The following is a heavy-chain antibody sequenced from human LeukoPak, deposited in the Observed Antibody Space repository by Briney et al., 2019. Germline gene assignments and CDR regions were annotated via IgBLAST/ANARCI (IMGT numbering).Heavy chain of an antibody. CDR2: IAPDGSKQ. J-gene: IGHJ5*02. Sequence: GGSLRLSCAASGFTFSSYWMKWVRQTPGKGLEWVANIAPDGSKQYYVDSVKGRFTISRDNAKNSLYLQLNSLRAEDSAVYYCARDASRGGDYDRWGQGTLVTVSS. CDR3: ARDASRGGDYDR. V-gene: IGHV3-7*01. D-gene: IGHD2-21*02. CDR1: GFTFSSYW.